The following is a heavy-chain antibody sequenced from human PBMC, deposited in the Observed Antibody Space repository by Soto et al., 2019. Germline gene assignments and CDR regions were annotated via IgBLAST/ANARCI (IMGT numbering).Heavy chain of an antibody. CDR2: IRSKAYGGTT. V-gene: IGHV3-49*03. Sequence: GGSLRLSCSASGFRFGYYAMFGFPQAPGEGLEWVGFIRSKAYGGTTEYAASVEGRFTLSSDDYSRFDYLQMKTIESEDTAVYFCARAPMYSANSLPIEFDSWGPGTLVTVSS. CDR1: GFRFGYYA. D-gene: IGHD1-26*01. CDR3: ARAPMYSANSLPIEFDS. J-gene: IGHJ4*02.